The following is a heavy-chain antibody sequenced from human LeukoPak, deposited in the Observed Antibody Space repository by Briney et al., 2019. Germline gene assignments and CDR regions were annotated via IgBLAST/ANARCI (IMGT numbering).Heavy chain of an antibody. V-gene: IGHV3-23*01. CDR1: GFTFSSYA. J-gene: IGHJ3*02. D-gene: IGHD5-18*01. CDR2: ISGSGGST. CDR3: AKVSHTAMANPEDAFDI. Sequence: SGGSLRLSCAASGFTFSSYAMSWVRQAPGKGLEWVSAISGSGGSTYYADSVKGRFTISRDNSKNTLYLQMNSLRAEDTAVYYCAKVSHTAMANPEDAFDIWGQGTMVTVSS.